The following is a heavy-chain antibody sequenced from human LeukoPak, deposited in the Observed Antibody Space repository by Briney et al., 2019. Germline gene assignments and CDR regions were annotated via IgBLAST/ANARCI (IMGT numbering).Heavy chain of an antibody. CDR3: ARGNWGYFSAFDI. CDR2: MNPNRGNT. CDR1: GYTFTSYD. J-gene: IGHJ3*02. Sequence: ASVKVSCKASGYTFTSYDINWVRQAAGQGLEWMGWMNPNRGNTAYAQKFQGRAIMTRNTSISTAYMELSNLRSEDTAVYYCARGNWGYFSAFDIWGQGTMVTVSS. D-gene: IGHD7-27*01. V-gene: IGHV1-8*01.